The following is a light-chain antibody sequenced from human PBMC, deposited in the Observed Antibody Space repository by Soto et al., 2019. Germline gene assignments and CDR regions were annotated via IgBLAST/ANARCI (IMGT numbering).Light chain of an antibody. V-gene: IGKV3-20*01. J-gene: IGKJ2*01. CDR3: QLYGSSPSYT. Sequence: EIVLPQSPGTLSLSQGERATLSCRASQSVSSSYLGWYQQKPGQAPRLLIHGASSTATGIPDRVSGSGSGTDFTLTISRLEPEDFAVYDCQLYGSSPSYTFGQGTKLEIK. CDR1: QSVSSSY. CDR2: GAS.